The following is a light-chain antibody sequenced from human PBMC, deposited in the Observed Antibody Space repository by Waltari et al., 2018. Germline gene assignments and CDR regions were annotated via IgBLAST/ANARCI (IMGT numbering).Light chain of an antibody. CDR1: SSNIGNNA. CDR2: FND. V-gene: IGLV1-36*01. Sequence: QSVLTQPPSVSAAPRQRVTISCSGTSSNIGNNAVNWYQQVPGKPPKPLMAFNDLLPPGVSDRFSGSKSGTSASLAISGLQPEDEADYYCAAWDDSLDGLVFGGGTKVTVL. CDR3: AAWDDSLDGLV. J-gene: IGLJ2*01.